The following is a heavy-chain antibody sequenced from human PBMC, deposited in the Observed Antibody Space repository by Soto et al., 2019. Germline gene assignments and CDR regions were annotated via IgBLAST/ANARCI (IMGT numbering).Heavy chain of an antibody. CDR3: AKDYITIFGVVSYYYYGMDV. J-gene: IGHJ6*02. V-gene: IGHV3-23*01. D-gene: IGHD3-3*01. CDR1: GFTFSSYA. CDR2: ISGSGGST. Sequence: GGSLRLSCAASGFTFSSYAMSWVRQAPGKGLEWVSAISGSGGSTYYADSVKGRFTISRDNSKNTLYLQMNSLRAEDTAVYYCAKDYITIFGVVSYYYYGMDVWGQGTTVTVSS.